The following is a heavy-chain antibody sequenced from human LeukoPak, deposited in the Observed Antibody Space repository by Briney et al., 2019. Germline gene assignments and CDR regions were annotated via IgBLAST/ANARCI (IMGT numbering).Heavy chain of an antibody. V-gene: IGHV1-24*01. Sequence: ASVKVSCKVSGNTLTYLSIHWVRQAPEEGLDWMGGFDPEDAEVIYAEKFQDRVTMTEDPSTDTAYLELSSLRSEDTAVYYCAAEGQWSLVHYFNSWGQGTLVTVSS. J-gene: IGHJ4*02. CDR1: GNTLTYLS. CDR2: FDPEDAEV. D-gene: IGHD2-15*01. CDR3: AAEGQWSLVHYFNS.